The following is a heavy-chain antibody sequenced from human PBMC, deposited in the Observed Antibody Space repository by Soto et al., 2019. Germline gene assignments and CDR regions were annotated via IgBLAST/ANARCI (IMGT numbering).Heavy chain of an antibody. CDR2: SHPSGYT. D-gene: IGHD2-2*02. Sequence: QVQLRESGPGLGKPWGTFSSTSAVPGVSTGSHDWWTGGRRPPGKGLEWMGESHPSGYTHYNSSLESRVTVSLDKSKTHFSLQLNSVTVADTAVYYCATRDTGRVYWGQGTLVTVSS. V-gene: IGHV4-4*02. CDR3: ATRDTGRVY. J-gene: IGHJ4*02. CDR1: GVSTGSHDW.